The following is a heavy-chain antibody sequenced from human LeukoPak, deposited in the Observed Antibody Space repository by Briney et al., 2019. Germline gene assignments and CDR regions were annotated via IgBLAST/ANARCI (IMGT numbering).Heavy chain of an antibody. J-gene: IGHJ4*02. CDR1: GYTFTSYV. Sequence: GASVKVSCKASGYTFTSYVLNWVRQAPGQGLECMGWTNTNTGNPTYAQGFTGRFVFSLDTSVSTAYLQISSLKAEDTALYYCARTSTPKVGATIYYFDYWGQGTLVTVSS. CDR3: ARTSTPKVGATIYYFDY. D-gene: IGHD1-26*01. V-gene: IGHV7-4-1*02. CDR2: TNTNTGNP.